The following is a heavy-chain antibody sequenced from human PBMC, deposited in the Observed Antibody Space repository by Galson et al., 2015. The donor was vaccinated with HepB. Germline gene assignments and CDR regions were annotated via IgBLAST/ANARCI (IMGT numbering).Heavy chain of an antibody. J-gene: IGHJ4*02. Sequence: SETLSLTCTVPGGSISSSSYYWGWIRQPPGKGLEWIGSIYYSGSTYYNPSLKSRATISVDTSKNQFSLNLNSVTAADTAVYYCARGRSSGYYPLDYWGQGTLVTVSS. D-gene: IGHD3-22*01. V-gene: IGHV4-39*07. CDR1: GGSISSSSYY. CDR2: IYYSGST. CDR3: ARGRSSGYYPLDY.